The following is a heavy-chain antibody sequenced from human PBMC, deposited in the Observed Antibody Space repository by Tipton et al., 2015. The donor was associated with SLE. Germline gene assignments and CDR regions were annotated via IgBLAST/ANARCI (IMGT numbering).Heavy chain of an antibody. V-gene: IGHV4-59*01. Sequence: LRLSCAASGFTFDDYAMHWVRQAPGKGLEWIGYIYYSGSTNYNPSLNSRVTISVDTSRNQFSLKLNSVTAADTAVYYCARDGGYCSGGSCYFDYWGQGTLVTVSS. CDR3: ARDGGYCSGGSCYFDY. CDR2: IYYSGST. J-gene: IGHJ4*02. CDR1: GFTFDDYA. D-gene: IGHD2-15*01.